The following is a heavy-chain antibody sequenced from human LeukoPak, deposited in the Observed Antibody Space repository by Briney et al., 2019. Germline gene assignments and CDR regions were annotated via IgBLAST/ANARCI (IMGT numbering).Heavy chain of an antibody. CDR3: VRGSGGDGYSYWGDY. CDR2: IWFDGGKI. D-gene: IGHD5-24*01. Sequence: GGSLRHSCAASGFTFSHYGMHWVRQAPGKGLEWVAVIWFDGGKIQYPDSVKGRFTISRDNSKNTLYLQMNNLRVDDTAVYYCVRGSGGDGYSYWGDYWGQGTLVTVSS. V-gene: IGHV3-33*01. J-gene: IGHJ4*02. CDR1: GFTFSHYG.